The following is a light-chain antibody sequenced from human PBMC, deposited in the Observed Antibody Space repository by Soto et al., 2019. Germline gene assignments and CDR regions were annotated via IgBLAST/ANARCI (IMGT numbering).Light chain of an antibody. Sequence: QSALTQPASVSGSPGQSITISCTGTSSDVGAYNFVSWYQHHPGRAPKLIIYEVTIRPSGVSNRFSGSKSGNTASLTISGLQTEDEADYYCSSYKTSAPYVFGSGTKGTVL. J-gene: IGLJ1*01. CDR3: SSYKTSAPYV. CDR2: EVT. CDR1: SSDVGAYNF. V-gene: IGLV2-14*01.